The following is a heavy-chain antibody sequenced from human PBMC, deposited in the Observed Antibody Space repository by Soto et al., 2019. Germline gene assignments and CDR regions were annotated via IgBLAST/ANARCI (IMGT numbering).Heavy chain of an antibody. J-gene: IGHJ4*02. V-gene: IGHV3-30*04. Sequence: VLLVEAGGGVVQPGRSLRLSCAASGFTFSRHAMHWVRQAPGKGLEWVAVITTDGRDKYHADSVKGRFTISRDNSKNTLYLQMNSLRAEDTAVYYCAKDHDLAAAGYYCDYWGQGTLVTFSS. CDR2: ITTDGRDK. CDR3: AKDHDLAAAGYYCDY. D-gene: IGHD6-13*01. CDR1: GFTFSRHA.